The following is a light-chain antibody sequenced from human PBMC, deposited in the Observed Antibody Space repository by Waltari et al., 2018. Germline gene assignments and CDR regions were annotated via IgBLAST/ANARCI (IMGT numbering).Light chain of an antibody. CDR2: RAS. CDR3: QQHGTLPAT. J-gene: IGKJ1*01. V-gene: IGKV3-20*01. CDR1: QTFGSIS. Sequence: EIVLTQSPGTASLSPGERVTLSCRASQTFGSISLAWYQQKPGQAPRLVIYRASRRATGIPDRLSGSGSGTDFSLTISRLEPEDFAVYYCQQHGTLPATFGQGTKVEIK.